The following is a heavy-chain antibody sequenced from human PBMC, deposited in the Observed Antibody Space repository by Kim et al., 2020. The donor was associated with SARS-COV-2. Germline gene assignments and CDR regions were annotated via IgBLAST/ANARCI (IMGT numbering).Heavy chain of an antibody. CDR2: ISRDGSRI. CDR3: AKVYAAMINYYFDY. J-gene: IGHJ4*02. D-gene: IGHD3-10*01. V-gene: IGHV3-30*18. CDR1: GFSFNNYA. Sequence: GGSLILSCAASGFSFNNYAMHWVHQAPGKGLEWVAGISRDGSRIYYGDSVEGRFTISRDNSKNMLHLLMNNVRPEDTAVYYCAKVYAAMINYYFDYWGQG.